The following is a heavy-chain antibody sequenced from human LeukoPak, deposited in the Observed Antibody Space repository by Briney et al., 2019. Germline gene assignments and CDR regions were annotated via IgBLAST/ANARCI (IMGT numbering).Heavy chain of an antibody. CDR3: ARDRGIDYYGSGSYYRHYYYYMDV. CDR1: GYTFTGYY. CDR2: INPNSGGT. J-gene: IGHJ6*03. Sequence: ASVKVSCKTSGYTFTGYYMHWVRQAPGQGLEWMGWINPNSGGTNYAQKFQGRVTMTRDTSISTAYMELSRLRSDDTAVYYCARDRGIDYYGSGSYYRHYYYYMDVWGKGTTVTVSS. V-gene: IGHV1-2*02. D-gene: IGHD3-10*01.